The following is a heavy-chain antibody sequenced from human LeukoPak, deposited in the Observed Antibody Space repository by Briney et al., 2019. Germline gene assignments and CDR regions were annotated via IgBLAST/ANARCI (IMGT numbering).Heavy chain of an antibody. V-gene: IGHV4-59*01. J-gene: IGHJ4*02. CDR3: ARVGRGDYVWGSYSFDY. CDR2: ISYSGST. Sequence: SETLSLTCTVSGDSISSYHWSWIRQPPGKGLEWIGYISYSGSTNYNPSLKSRVTISIDTSKNQFSLKLSSVTAAHTAVYYCARVGRGDYVWGSYSFDYWGQGTLVTVSS. CDR1: GDSISSYH. D-gene: IGHD3-16*01.